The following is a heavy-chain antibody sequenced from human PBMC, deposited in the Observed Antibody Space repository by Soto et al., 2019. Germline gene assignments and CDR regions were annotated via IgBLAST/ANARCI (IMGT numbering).Heavy chain of an antibody. CDR3: AKSKVSCSGGSCYFRRNYGMDV. Sequence: GGPRLSCAASGFTLSDYYMSWIRQAPGKGLEWVSYISSSSSYTNYADSVKGRFTISRDNAKNSLYLQMNSLRAEDTAVYYCAKSKVSCSGGSCYFRRNYGMDVWG. CDR1: GFTLSDYY. J-gene: IGHJ6*02. D-gene: IGHD2-15*01. CDR2: ISSSSSYT. V-gene: IGHV3-11*03.